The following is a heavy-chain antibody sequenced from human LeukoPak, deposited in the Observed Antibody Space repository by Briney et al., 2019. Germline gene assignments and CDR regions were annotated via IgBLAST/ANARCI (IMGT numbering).Heavy chain of an antibody. CDR1: GYTFTGYY. V-gene: IGHV3-30*03. J-gene: IGHJ4*02. D-gene: IGHD3-10*01. CDR2: ISYDGSDR. Sequence: SCKASGYTFTGYYMHWVRQAPGKGLEWVAVISYDGSDRYYSNSVKGRFTISRDNFKNTLSLQMNSLRPEDTAVYYCARGPYYFGSGTDYNRFNVVYWGQGILVTVSS. CDR3: ARGPYYFGSGTDYNRFNVVY.